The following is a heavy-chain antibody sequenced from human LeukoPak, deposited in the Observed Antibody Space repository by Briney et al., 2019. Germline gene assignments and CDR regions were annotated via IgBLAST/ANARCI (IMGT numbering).Heavy chain of an antibody. J-gene: IGHJ4*02. CDR3: ARRGYRSGSYIGEDF. V-gene: IGHV3-53*01. D-gene: IGHD6-19*01. Sequence: GGSLRLSCAVSGFTVSDNFMSWVRQAPGKGLECVSVIYSGSVTYYIDSVKGRFTISRHNSKNTLYLQMNSLRAEDSATYYCARRGYRSGSYIGEDFWGQGTLVIVSS. CDR1: GFTVSDNF. CDR2: IYSGSVT.